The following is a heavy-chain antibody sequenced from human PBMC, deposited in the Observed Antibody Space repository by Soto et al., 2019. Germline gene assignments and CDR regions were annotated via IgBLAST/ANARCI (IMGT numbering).Heavy chain of an antibody. Sequence: QVQLVESGGGVVQPGRSLRLSCAASGFPFSSFAMHWVRQAPGKGLECVAVTSYDGSNSYYADSVKGRFTISRDNSKNTLYLQMNSLRAEDTAVYYCAIDGNSGYNWDYYYGMDGWGQGTTVTVSS. D-gene: IGHD5-12*01. CDR3: AIDGNSGYNWDYYYGMDG. J-gene: IGHJ6*02. CDR1: GFPFSSFA. CDR2: TSYDGSNS. V-gene: IGHV3-30*01.